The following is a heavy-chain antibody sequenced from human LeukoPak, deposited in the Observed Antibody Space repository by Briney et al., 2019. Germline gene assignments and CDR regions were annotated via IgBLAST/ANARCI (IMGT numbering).Heavy chain of an antibody. J-gene: IGHJ4*02. Sequence: GGSLRLSCVASGFAFGSLSMSWVRQAPGKGLEWVSYISSSGSTIYYADSVKGRFTISRDNAKNSLYLQMNSLRAEDTAVYYCARAGYSGYEFDYWGQGTLVTVSS. V-gene: IGHV3-48*04. D-gene: IGHD5-12*01. CDR2: ISSSGSTI. CDR3: ARAGYSGYEFDY. CDR1: GFAFGSLS.